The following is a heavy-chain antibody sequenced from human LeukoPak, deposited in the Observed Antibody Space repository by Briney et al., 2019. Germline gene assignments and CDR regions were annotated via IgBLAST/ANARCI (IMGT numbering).Heavy chain of an antibody. CDR2: ITSSSNYI. D-gene: IGHD3-22*01. J-gene: IGHJ4*02. Sequence: PGGSLRLSCAASGFTFSGYSMNWVRQAPGKGLEWVSSITSSSNYIYYADSLKGRFTISRDNAKNFLYLQMNSLRAEDTAVYYCASPYYYESSGYYYYWGQGTLVTVSS. V-gene: IGHV3-21*01. CDR1: GFTFSGYS. CDR3: ASPYYYESSGYYYY.